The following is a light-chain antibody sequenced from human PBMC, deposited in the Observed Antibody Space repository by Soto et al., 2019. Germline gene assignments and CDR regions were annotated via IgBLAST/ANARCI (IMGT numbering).Light chain of an antibody. CDR3: MQGSKCPLN. J-gene: IGKJ4*01. V-gene: IGKV2-30*01. Sequence: DVVMTQSTLSLPVTLGQPASISCRSSQRLDYRDGNIYLNWFHQRPSQSPRRLIYKVSNRDSGVPDRFRVSGSDTYFTLKISRVEADDVLVYYCMQGSKCPLNFGGGTKGEIK. CDR2: KVS. CDR1: QRLDYRDGNIY.